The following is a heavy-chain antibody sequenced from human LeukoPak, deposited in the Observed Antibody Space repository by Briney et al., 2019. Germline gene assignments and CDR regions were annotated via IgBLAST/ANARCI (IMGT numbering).Heavy chain of an antibody. CDR1: GFTFSSYA. Sequence: GGSLRLSCAASGFTFSSYAMHWVRQAPGKGLEYVSAISSNGGSTYYANSVKGRFTISRDNSKNTLYLQKGSLRAEDMAVYYCARARGYGGLHDAFDIWGQGTMVTVSS. V-gene: IGHV3-64*01. CDR3: ARARGYGGLHDAFDI. J-gene: IGHJ3*02. CDR2: ISSNGGST. D-gene: IGHD4/OR15-4a*01.